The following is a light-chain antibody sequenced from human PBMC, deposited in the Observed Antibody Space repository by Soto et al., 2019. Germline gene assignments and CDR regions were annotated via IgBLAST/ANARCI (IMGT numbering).Light chain of an antibody. V-gene: IGLV3-21*02. CDR3: QVWYSVTDPNYV. Sequence: SYELTQPPSVSVAPGQSARITGGGDNIGRKSVHWYQQKQGQAPVLVVFDDRDRPSGIPERFSGSNSENTATLTISRVEAGDEADYYCQVWYSVTDPNYVFGPGTKLTVL. CDR2: DDR. CDR1: NIGRKS. J-gene: IGLJ1*01.